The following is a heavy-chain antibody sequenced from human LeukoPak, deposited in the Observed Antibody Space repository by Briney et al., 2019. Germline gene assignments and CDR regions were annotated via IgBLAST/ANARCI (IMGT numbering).Heavy chain of an antibody. CDR2: INPNSGVT. J-gene: IGHJ5*02. D-gene: IGHD1-26*01. CDR3: ARGVGTSWFDP. V-gene: IGHV1-2*02. CDR1: GYTFTGYY. Sequence: ASVKVSCKASGYTFTGYYMHWVRQAPGQGPEWMGWINPNSGVTRNAQQFQGRVTMTRDTSINTAYMELARLRPDDTAVYYCARGVGTSWFDPWGQGSLVTVSS.